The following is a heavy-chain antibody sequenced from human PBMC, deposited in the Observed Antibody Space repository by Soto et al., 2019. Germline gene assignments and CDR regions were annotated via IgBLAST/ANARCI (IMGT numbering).Heavy chain of an antibody. V-gene: IGHV4-4*07. CDR2: IYTSASI. Sequence: SETLSLTCSVSGADINTYSWTWIRRPPGKGLEWIGRIYTSASINYNPSLRGRVTLSVDTSTNQVSLKLASVTAADTAVYYCARDREAGYNFYYGMDVWGQGTTVTVSS. D-gene: IGHD6-19*01. CDR3: ARDREAGYNFYYGMDV. J-gene: IGHJ6*02. CDR1: GADINTYS.